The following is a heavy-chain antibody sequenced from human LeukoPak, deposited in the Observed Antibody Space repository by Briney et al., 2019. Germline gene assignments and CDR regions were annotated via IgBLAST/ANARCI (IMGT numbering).Heavy chain of an antibody. J-gene: IGHJ6*02. Sequence: GGSLRLSCAASGFTFSDPSMDWVRQAPGKGLEWVGRVRNKARSYSTEYAGSVKGRFIISRDDSKNSVYLQMNSLKTEDTAVYCCARGGSWAPLDVWGQGTTVTVSS. CDR3: ARGGSWAPLDV. V-gene: IGHV3-72*01. CDR2: VRNKARSYST. D-gene: IGHD3-16*01. CDR1: GFTFSDPS.